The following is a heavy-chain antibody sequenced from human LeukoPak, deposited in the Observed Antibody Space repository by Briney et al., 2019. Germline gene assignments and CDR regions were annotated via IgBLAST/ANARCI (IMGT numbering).Heavy chain of an antibody. CDR3: ARDSGNYLDVFDI. J-gene: IGHJ3*02. CDR2: IKQDGSEK. Sequence: GGSLRLSCAASGFTFSSYWMSWVRQAPGRGLECVANIKQDGSEKNYVDCVKGRFTISRDNAKNSLYLQMNSLRVEDTAVYYCARDSGNYLDVFDIWGQGTMVTVSS. D-gene: IGHD1-26*01. CDR1: GFTFSSYW. V-gene: IGHV3-7*01.